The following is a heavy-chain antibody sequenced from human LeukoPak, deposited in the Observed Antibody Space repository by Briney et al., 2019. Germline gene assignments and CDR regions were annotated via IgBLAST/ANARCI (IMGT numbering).Heavy chain of an antibody. Sequence: SVKVSCEASGGTFSSYAISWVRQAPGQGLEWMGGIIPIFGTANYAQKFQGRVTITADESTSTAYMELSSLRSEDTAVYYCARDRGYCSGGSCYSFDYWGQGTLVTVSS. D-gene: IGHD2-15*01. J-gene: IGHJ4*02. CDR2: IIPIFGTA. V-gene: IGHV1-69*13. CDR1: GGTFSSYA. CDR3: ARDRGYCSGGSCYSFDY.